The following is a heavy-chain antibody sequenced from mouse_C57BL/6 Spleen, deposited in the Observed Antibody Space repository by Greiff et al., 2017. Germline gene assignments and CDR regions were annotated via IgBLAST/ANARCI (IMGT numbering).Heavy chain of an antibody. V-gene: IGHV1-80*01. CDR1: GYAFSSYW. Sequence: QVHVKQSGAELVKPGASVKISCKASGYAFSSYWMNWVKQRPGKGLEWIGQIYPGDGDTNYNGKFKGKATLTADKSSSTAYMQLSSLTSEDSAVYFCARTYGSSYVGFAYWGQGTLVTVSA. D-gene: IGHD1-1*01. CDR2: IYPGDGDT. J-gene: IGHJ3*01. CDR3: ARTYGSSYVGFAY.